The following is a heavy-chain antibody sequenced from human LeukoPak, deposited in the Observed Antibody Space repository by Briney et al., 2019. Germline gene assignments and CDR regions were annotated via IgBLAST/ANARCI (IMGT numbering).Heavy chain of an antibody. CDR1: GITLSNYG. Sequence: PGGSLRLSCAVSGITLSNYGMSWVRQAPGKGLEWVAGISGSGGGTNYADSVKGRFTISRDNPKNTLFLQMNNLRAEDTAVYFCAKRGVVIRVILVGFHKEAYYFDSWGQGALVNVSS. CDR2: ISGSGGGT. J-gene: IGHJ4*02. V-gene: IGHV3-23*01. CDR3: AKRGVVIRVILVGFHKEAYYFDS. D-gene: IGHD3-22*01.